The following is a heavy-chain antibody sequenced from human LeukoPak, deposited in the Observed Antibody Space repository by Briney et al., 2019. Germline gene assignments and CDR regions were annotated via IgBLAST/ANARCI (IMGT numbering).Heavy chain of an antibody. CDR1: GFTFSSYA. J-gene: IGHJ6*03. CDR2: ISSSSSYI. V-gene: IGHV3-21*01. Sequence: TGGSLRLSCAASGFTFSSYAMSWVRQAPGKGLEWVSSISSSSSYIYYADSVKGRFTISRDNAKNTLYLQMGSLRAEDMAVYYCARDGWGDSSGYYYGYYYYYYMDVWGKGTTVTVSS. CDR3: ARDGWGDSSGYYYGYYYYYYMDV. D-gene: IGHD3-22*01.